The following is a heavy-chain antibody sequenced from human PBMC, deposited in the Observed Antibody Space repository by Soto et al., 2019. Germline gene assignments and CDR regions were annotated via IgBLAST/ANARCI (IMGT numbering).Heavy chain of an antibody. J-gene: IGHJ4*02. CDR3: ARDPEPQYYFDS. Sequence: QLQLVVSGGGLVKPRGSLRISWAASRLTFSDYYMGWIRQAPGKGLEWISYISGSGGTTYYADSVKGRFTISRDNAKNSLYLHMNSLRVEDTAIYYCARDPEPQYYFDSWGQGTLVTVSS. CDR1: RLTFSDYY. V-gene: IGHV3-11*01. CDR2: ISGSGGTT.